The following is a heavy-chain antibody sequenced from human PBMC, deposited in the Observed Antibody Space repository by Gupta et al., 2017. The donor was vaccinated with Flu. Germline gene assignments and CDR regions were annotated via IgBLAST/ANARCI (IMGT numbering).Heavy chain of an antibody. CDR1: GFTFSSYW. Sequence: EVQLVESGGGLVQPGGSLRLSCAASGFTFSSYWMSWVSQAPGKGLEWVANIKQDGSEKYYVDSVKGRFTISRDNAKNSLYLQMNSLRAEDTAVYYCAREDVMPPNLYGMDVWGQGTTVTVSS. V-gene: IGHV3-7*01. J-gene: IGHJ6*02. CDR3: AREDVMPPNLYGMDV. CDR2: IKQDGSEK. D-gene: IGHD3-16*01.